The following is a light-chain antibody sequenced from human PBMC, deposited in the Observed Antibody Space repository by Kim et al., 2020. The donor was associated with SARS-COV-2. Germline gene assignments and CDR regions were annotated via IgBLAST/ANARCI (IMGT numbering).Light chain of an antibody. CDR2: GAS. Sequence: SASVGDRVSITCRASQGISDYLAWYQQKPGKVPKLLIFGASTLQSGVPSRFSGSGSGTDFTLTISSLQPEDVATYYCQKYSSGPYTFGQGTKLEIK. CDR3: QKYSSGPYT. CDR1: QGISDY. J-gene: IGKJ2*01. V-gene: IGKV1-27*01.